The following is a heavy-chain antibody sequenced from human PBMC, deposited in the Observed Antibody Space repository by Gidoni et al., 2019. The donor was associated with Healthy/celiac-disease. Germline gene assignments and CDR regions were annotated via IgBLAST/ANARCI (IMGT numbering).Heavy chain of an antibody. CDR1: GGSIGRSSSY. D-gene: IGHD3-9*01. Sequence: QLQLQESGPGLVQPSETLSLTCTASGGSIGRSSSYCGWIRQPPGKGLEGVGSIYYSGSTSYNPSLKSRVTISVDTSKNQFSLKLSSVTAADTAVYYCARIARFTYYDILTGYSKQNNAFDIWGQGTMVTVSS. V-gene: IGHV4-39*01. CDR3: ARIARFTYYDILTGYSKQNNAFDI. CDR2: IYYSGST. J-gene: IGHJ3*02.